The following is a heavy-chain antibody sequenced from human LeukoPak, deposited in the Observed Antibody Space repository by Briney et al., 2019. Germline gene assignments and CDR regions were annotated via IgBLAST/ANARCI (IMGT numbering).Heavy chain of an antibody. CDR2: IIPIFGTT. CDR3: AEGGSTSGAFDI. V-gene: IGHV1-69*05. J-gene: IGHJ3*02. CDR1: GGTFSSYA. D-gene: IGHD2-15*01. Sequence: SVKVSCKASGGTFSSYAISWVRQAPGQGLEWMGRIIPIFGTTNYAQKFQDRITVTTDESTGTAFMELNSLRSEDTAVYFCAEGGSTSGAFDIWGQGTMVTVSS.